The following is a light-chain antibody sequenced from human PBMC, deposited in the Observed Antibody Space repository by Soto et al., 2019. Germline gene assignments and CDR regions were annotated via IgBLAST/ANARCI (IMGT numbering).Light chain of an antibody. CDR2: GAS. V-gene: IGKV3-20*01. J-gene: IGKJ1*01. Sequence: ESVLTQSPGTLPLSPGEKATLSCRASQSVSSSYLAWYQQKPGQAPRLLIYGASSRATGIPDRFSGSGSGTDFTLTVSRLEPEDFAVYYCQQFGSSSWTFGQGTKVDIK. CDR3: QQFGSSSWT. CDR1: QSVSSSY.